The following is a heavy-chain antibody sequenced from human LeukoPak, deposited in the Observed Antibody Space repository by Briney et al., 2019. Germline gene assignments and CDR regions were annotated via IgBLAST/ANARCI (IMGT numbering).Heavy chain of an antibody. J-gene: IGHJ4*02. CDR3: AKLYTRGELLGGHFDY. Sequence: GGSLRLSCAASGFTFSSYAMSWVRQAPGKGLEWVSAISASGGSTYYADSVKGRFTISRDNSQNTLYLQVNSLRAEDTAVYYCAKLYTRGELLGGHFDYWGQGTLVTVSS. V-gene: IGHV3-23*01. D-gene: IGHD1-26*01. CDR1: GFTFSSYA. CDR2: ISASGGST.